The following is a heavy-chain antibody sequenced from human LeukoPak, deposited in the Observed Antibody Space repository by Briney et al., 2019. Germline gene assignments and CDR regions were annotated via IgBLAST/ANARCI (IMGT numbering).Heavy chain of an antibody. CDR3: ARDSYYDFWSGLDY. D-gene: IGHD3-3*01. Sequence: GRSLRLSCAASGFTFSSYAMHWVRQAPGKGLEWVAVISYDGSNKYYADSVKGRFTISIDNSKNTLYLQMNSLRAEDTAVYYCARDSYYDFWSGLDYWGQGTLVTVSS. CDR1: GFTFSSYA. CDR2: ISYDGSNK. J-gene: IGHJ4*02. V-gene: IGHV3-30-3*01.